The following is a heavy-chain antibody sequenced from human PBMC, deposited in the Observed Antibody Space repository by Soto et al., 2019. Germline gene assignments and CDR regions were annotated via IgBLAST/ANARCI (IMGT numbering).Heavy chain of an antibody. CDR2: IDPSDSYY. V-gene: IGHV5-10-1*01. J-gene: IGHJ5*02. D-gene: IGHD3-22*01. CDR3: TRHSKCRPFDH. CDR1: EYSLTSYW. Sequence: GESLKISWKGSEYSLTSYWISWLRQMPGKGLGGRGRIDPSDSYYVYRPSFQGHVTISADKSISTAYLPWTNLEASDSAMYYCTRHSKCRPFDHWGQGTLVTVSS.